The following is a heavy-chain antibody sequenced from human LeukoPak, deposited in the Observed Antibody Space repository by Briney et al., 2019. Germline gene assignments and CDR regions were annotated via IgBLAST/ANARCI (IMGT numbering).Heavy chain of an antibody. CDR1: GFTFSTYY. V-gene: IGHV3-11*06. CDR3: ARAPPYGDYGLFDY. D-gene: IGHD4-17*01. J-gene: IGHJ4*02. CDR2: ISSSSSYT. Sequence: GGSLRLSCAVSGFTFSTYYMSWVRQGPGKGLEWVSYISSSSSYTNYADSVKGRFTISRDNAKNSLYLQMNSLRAEDTAVYYCARAPPYGDYGLFDYWGQGTLVTVSS.